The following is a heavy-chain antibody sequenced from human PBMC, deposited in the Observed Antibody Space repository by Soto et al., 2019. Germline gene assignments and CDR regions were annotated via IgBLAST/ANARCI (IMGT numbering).Heavy chain of an antibody. V-gene: IGHV3-30*03. CDR1: GFTFSIYG. Sequence: QVQLVESGGGVVQPGRSLRLSCAASGFTFSIYGMHWVRHAPGKGLEWVAMISFYGSEKYYTDSVKGRFHISRDSSKNTMYLQMDSLRVEDTAVYYCARDRRLYYSDAFDIWGQGTTVTVSS. J-gene: IGHJ3*02. CDR2: ISFYGSEK. D-gene: IGHD1-26*01. CDR3: ARDRRLYYSDAFDI.